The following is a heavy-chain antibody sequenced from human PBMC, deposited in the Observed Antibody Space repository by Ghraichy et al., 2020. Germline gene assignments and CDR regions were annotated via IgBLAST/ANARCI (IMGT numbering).Heavy chain of an antibody. CDR2: INPSGGST. Sequence: ASVKVSCKASRYTFTSNYFHWVRQAPGQGLEWMGLINPSGGSTSYTQKFQGRVIMTRDMSTSTVYMELSSLRSEDTAVYYCARRQGEGYCSGGSCLRIDYWGQGTLVTVSS. CDR1: RYTFTSNY. J-gene: IGHJ4*02. CDR3: ARRQGEGYCSGGSCLRIDY. D-gene: IGHD2-15*01. V-gene: IGHV1-46*01.